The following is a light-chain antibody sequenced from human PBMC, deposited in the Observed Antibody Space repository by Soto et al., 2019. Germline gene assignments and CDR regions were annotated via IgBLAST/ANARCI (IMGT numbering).Light chain of an antibody. CDR3: QQYSSSPIT. CDR1: QSIGSSY. CDR2: GAS. Sequence: EVVLTQSPGTLSLSPGERATLSCRASQSIGSSYLAWYQQKPGQAPRLLIYGASSRATGIQDRFSGGGSGTDFSLTISRLDPEDFAVYYCQQYSSSPITFGQGTRLEIK. J-gene: IGKJ5*01. V-gene: IGKV3-20*01.